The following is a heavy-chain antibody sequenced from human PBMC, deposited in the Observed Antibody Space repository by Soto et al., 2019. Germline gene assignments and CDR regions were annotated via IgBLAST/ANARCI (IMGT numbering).Heavy chain of an antibody. Sequence: EVQLLESGGGLVQPGGSLRLSCAASGFTFSSYAMSWVRQAPGKGLEWVSAISGSGGSTYYGDSVKGRFTISRDNSKNTLYLQMNSLRAEDTAVYYCATADTWGANWNYWGQGTLVTVSS. CDR2: ISGSGGST. CDR3: ATADTWGANWNY. V-gene: IGHV3-23*01. J-gene: IGHJ4*02. CDR1: GFTFSSYA. D-gene: IGHD1-26*01.